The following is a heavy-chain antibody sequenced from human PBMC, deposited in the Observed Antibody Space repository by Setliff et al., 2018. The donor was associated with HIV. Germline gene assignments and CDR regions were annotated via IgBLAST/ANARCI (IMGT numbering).Heavy chain of an antibody. CDR3: ARGFSGYYGSGSPGI. V-gene: IGHV4-61*09. CDR2: IYNSGKT. Sequence: PSETLSLTCTVSGASIKSGGYYWSWIRQTAGKGLEWIGYIYNSGKTNYNPSLKSRVSISVDTSKNHFSLKLSSVTAADTAVYYCARGFSGYYGSGSPGIWGQGTLVTVSS. CDR1: GASIKSGGYY. J-gene: IGHJ4*02. D-gene: IGHD3-10*01.